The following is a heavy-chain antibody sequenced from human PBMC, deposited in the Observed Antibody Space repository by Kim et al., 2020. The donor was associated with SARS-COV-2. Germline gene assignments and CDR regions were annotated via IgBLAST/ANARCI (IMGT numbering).Heavy chain of an antibody. Sequence: KYYVDSVKCRFTISRDNAKNSLYLQMNSLRAEDTAVYYCARDILTGYYPNWGQGTLVTVSS. D-gene: IGHD3-9*01. V-gene: IGHV3-7*04. CDR3: ARDILTGYYPN. CDR2: K. J-gene: IGHJ4*02.